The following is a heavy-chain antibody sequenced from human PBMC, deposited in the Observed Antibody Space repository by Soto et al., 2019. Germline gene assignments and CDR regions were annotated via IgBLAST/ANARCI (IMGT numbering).Heavy chain of an antibody. CDR1: GFTFSSYG. CDR3: ARDYDYVWGSYRSDGMDV. J-gene: IGHJ6*02. V-gene: IGHV3-33*01. D-gene: IGHD3-16*02. CDR2: IWYDGSNK. Sequence: GGSLRLSCAASGFTFSSYGMHWVRQAPGKGLEWVAVIWYDGSNKYYADSVKGRFTISRDNSKNTLYLQMNSLRAEDTAVYYCARDYDYVWGSYRSDGMDVWGQGTTVTV.